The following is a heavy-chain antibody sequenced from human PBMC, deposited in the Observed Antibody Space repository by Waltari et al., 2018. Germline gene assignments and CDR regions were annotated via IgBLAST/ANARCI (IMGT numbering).Heavy chain of an antibody. CDR3: ARSRISSGYSSH. CDR1: GGSISSYY. Sequence: QVQLQESGPGLVKPSETLSLTCTVSGGSISSYYWSWIRQPPGKGLEWIGYIYYSGSTNYNPSLKSRVTISVDTSKNQVSLKLGSVTAADTAVYYCARSRISSGYSSHWGQGTLVTVSS. D-gene: IGHD5-18*01. J-gene: IGHJ4*02. CDR2: IYYSGST. V-gene: IGHV4-59*01.